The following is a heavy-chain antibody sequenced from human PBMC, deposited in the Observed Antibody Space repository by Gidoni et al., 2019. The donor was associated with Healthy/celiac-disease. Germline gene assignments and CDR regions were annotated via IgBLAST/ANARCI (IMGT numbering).Heavy chain of an antibody. CDR2: ISYDGSNK. V-gene: IGHV3-30*18. CDR1: GFTFSSYG. CDR3: AKDDDTMAAPDDY. D-gene: IGHD3-22*01. J-gene: IGHJ4*02. Sequence: QVQLVESGGGVVQPGRSLRLSCAASGFTFSSYGMHWVRQAPGKGLEWVAVISYDGSNKYYADSVKGRFTISRDNSKNTLYLQMNSLRAEDTAVYYCAKDDDTMAAPDDYWGQGTLVTVSS.